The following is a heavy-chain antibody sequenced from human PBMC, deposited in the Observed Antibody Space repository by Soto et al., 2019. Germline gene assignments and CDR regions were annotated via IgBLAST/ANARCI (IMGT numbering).Heavy chain of an antibody. CDR1: GFSLSNARMG. J-gene: IGHJ6*03. Sequence: QVTLKESGPVLVKPTETLTLTCTVSGFSLSNARMGVSWIRQPPGKALEWLAHIFSNDEKSYSTSLKSRLTISKDTSKSQVVLTMTNMDPVDTATYCCARILVVAAASPYYCYYYMDVWGKGTTVTVSS. CDR2: IFSNDEK. V-gene: IGHV2-26*01. CDR3: ARILVVAAASPYYCYYYMDV. D-gene: IGHD2-2*01.